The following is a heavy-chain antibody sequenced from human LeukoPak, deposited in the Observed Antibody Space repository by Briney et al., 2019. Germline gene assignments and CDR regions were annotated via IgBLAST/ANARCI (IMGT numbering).Heavy chain of an antibody. CDR2: ITGSGYTT. Sequence: GGSLRLSCAASGLTFSSFGMSWVRRAPGKGLEWVSAITGSGYTTYYADSVKGRFTISRDNSKNTVSLQMYSLRAEDTAVYYCGSTEGTSTYSAWGSYRLDSWGQGTLVTVAS. CDR1: GLTFSSFG. D-gene: IGHD3-16*02. V-gene: IGHV3-23*01. J-gene: IGHJ4*02. CDR3: GSTEGTSTYSAWGSYRLDS.